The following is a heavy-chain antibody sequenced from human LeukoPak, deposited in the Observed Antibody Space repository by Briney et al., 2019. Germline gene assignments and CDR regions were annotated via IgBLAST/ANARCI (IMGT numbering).Heavy chain of an antibody. V-gene: IGHV3-9*01. J-gene: IGHJ4*02. CDR2: ISWNSGSI. CDR1: GFTFDDYA. D-gene: IGHD2-15*01. CDR3: AKESGGYLDY. Sequence: AGGSLRPSCAASGFTFDDYAMHWVRQAPGKGLEWVSGISWNSGSIGYADSVKGRFTISRDNSKNTLYLQMNSLRAEDTAVYYCAKESGGYLDYWGQGTLVTVSS.